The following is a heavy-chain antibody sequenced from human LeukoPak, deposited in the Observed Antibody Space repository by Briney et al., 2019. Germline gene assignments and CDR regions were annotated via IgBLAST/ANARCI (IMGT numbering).Heavy chain of an antibody. CDR1: EFMFSNYG. CDR3: ARDSGGSYYLG. J-gene: IGHJ4*02. CDR2: IRYDGTNQ. Sequence: GGSLRLSCVASEFMFSNYGMHWVRQAPNKGLEWVAFIRYDGTNQYYADSVRGRFTVSRDNSENTLYLQMNSLRAEDTAVYYCARDSGGSYYLGWGQGTLVTVSS. V-gene: IGHV3-30*02. D-gene: IGHD1-26*01.